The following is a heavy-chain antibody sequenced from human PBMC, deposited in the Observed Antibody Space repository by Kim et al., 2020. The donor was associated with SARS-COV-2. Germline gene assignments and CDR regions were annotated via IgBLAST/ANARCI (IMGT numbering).Heavy chain of an antibody. CDR2: ISSSSSYI. V-gene: IGHV3-21*01. D-gene: IGHD2-15*01. CDR1: GFTFSSYS. CDR3: ARDALYCSGGSCYPNWFDP. Sequence: GGSLRLSCAASGFTFSSYSMNWVRQAPGKGLEWVSSISSSSSYIYYADSVKGRFTISRDNAKNSLYLQMNSLRAEDTAVYYCARDALYCSGGSCYPNWFDPWGQGTLVTVSS. J-gene: IGHJ5*02.